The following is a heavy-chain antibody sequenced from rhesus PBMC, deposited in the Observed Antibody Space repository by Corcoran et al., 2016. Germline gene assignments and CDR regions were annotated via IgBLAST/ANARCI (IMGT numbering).Heavy chain of an antibody. D-gene: IGHD2-39*01. CDR1: GGPVSSNY. Sequence: QLQESGPGLVKPSETLSLTCAVSGGPVSSNYWSWIRQSPGKGLEWIGRIAGSGGGADDNPSLKRRVTLSTETSKNQFSLSLTSVTAADTALYFCATLVGVPGSLDVWGRGVLVTVSS. V-gene: IGHV4-173*01. CDR2: IAGSGGGA. J-gene: IGHJ5-2*02. CDR3: ATLVGVPGSLDV.